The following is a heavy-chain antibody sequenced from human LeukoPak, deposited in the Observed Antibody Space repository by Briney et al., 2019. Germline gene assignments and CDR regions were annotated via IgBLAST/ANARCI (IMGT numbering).Heavy chain of an antibody. V-gene: IGHV1-46*01. CDR1: GYTFTSYY. CDR2: INPSGGST. D-gene: IGHD1-7*01. Sequence: ASVKVSCKASGYTFTSYYMHWVRQAPGQGLEWTGIINPSGGSTSYAQKFQGRVTMTRDMSTSTVYMELSSLRSEDTAVYYCARSTGTTTHYFDYWGQGTLVTVSS. CDR3: ARSTGTTTHYFDY. J-gene: IGHJ4*02.